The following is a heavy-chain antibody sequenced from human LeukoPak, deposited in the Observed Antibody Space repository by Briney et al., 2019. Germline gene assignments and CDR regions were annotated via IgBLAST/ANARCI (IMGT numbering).Heavy chain of an antibody. CDR1: GFTFDDYG. D-gene: IGHD2-2*01. Sequence: PGGSLRLSCAASGFTFDDYGMSWVRQAPGKGLEWVSAISGSGGSTYYADSVKGRFTISRDNSKNTLYLQMNSLRAEDTAVYYCATAEGYCSSTSCYAFDIWGQGTMVTVSS. V-gene: IGHV3-23*01. CDR2: ISGSGGST. J-gene: IGHJ3*02. CDR3: ATAEGYCSSTSCYAFDI.